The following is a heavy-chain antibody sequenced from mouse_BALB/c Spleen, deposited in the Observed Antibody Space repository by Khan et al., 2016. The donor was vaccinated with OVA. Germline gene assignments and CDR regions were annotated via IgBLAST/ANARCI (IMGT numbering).Heavy chain of an antibody. J-gene: IGHJ1*01. D-gene: IGHD1-1*01. CDR1: AYSITSDYA. V-gene: IGHV3-2*02. CDR2: ISYSGST. CDR3: ARRYYYGHWYFDV. Sequence: EVQLQESGPGLVKPSQSLSLTCTVTAYSITSDYAWNWIRQFPGNKLEWMGYISYSGSTGYNPSLKSRLSITRDTSNNQFFLQLNSVTTEDTATYDCARRYYYGHWYFDVWGAGTTVTVSS.